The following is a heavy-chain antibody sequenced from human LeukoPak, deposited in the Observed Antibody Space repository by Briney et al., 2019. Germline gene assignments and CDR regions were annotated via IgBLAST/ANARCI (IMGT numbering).Heavy chain of an antibody. CDR3: ARDKYSRSSAPGEY. CDR2: ISYDGSNK. J-gene: IGHJ4*02. Sequence: GGSLRLSCAASGFTFSSYAMHWVRQAPGKGLEWVAGISYDGSNKYYADSVKGRFTISRDNSKNTLYLQMNNLRAEDTAVYYCARDKYSRSSAPGEYWGQGTLVTVSS. D-gene: IGHD6-6*01. CDR1: GFTFSSYA. V-gene: IGHV3-30-3*01.